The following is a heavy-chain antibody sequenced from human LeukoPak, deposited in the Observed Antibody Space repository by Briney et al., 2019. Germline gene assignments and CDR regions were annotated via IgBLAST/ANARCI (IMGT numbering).Heavy chain of an antibody. CDR3: AREVSYGSGSYYQKPYYYYYYMDV. J-gene: IGHJ6*03. Sequence: GGSLRLSCAASGFTFSSYSMNWVRQAPGKGLEWVSSISSSSSYIYYADSVKGRFTISRDNAKNSLYLQMNSLRAEDTAVYYCAREVSYGSGSYYQKPYYYYYYMDVWGKGTTVTISS. V-gene: IGHV3-21*04. CDR1: GFTFSSYS. D-gene: IGHD3-10*01. CDR2: ISSSSSYI.